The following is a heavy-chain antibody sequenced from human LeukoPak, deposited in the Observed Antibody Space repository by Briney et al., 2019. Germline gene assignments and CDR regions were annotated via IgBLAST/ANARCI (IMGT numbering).Heavy chain of an antibody. Sequence: PGGSLRLSCAASGFIFTNYFMCWVRQAPGKGLEWVAVISYDGSNKYYADSVKGRFTISRDNSKNTLYLQMNSLRAEDTAVYYCAKDFFDYWGQGTLVTVSS. J-gene: IGHJ4*02. CDR3: AKDFFDY. CDR2: ISYDGSNK. CDR1: GFIFTNYF. V-gene: IGHV3-30*18.